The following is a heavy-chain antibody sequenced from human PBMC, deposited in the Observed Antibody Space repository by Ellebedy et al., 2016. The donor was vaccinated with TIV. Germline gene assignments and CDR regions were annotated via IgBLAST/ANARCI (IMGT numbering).Heavy chain of an antibody. CDR3: AREFLGHAPASTDY. V-gene: IGHV3-74*01. Sequence: GESLKISXAASGFTFRGTWMHWVRQAPGKGLVWVSRINGDGTTTNYADSVKGRFTISRDNSKSVVYLEMNNLTTEDTATYYCAREFLGHAPASTDYWGQGTRVTVS. CDR1: GFTFRGTW. J-gene: IGHJ4*02. D-gene: IGHD1-26*01. CDR2: INGDGTTT.